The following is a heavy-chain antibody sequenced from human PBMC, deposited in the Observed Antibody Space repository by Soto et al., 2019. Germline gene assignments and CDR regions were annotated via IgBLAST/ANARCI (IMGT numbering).Heavy chain of an antibody. J-gene: IGHJ4*02. V-gene: IGHV4-39*01. D-gene: IGHD2-15*01. CDR1: GDSISRSSYY. Sequence: SETLSLTCSVSGDSISRSSYYWGWTRQPPGKGLEWIGSIHYSGSTYYNPSLKSRVTISVDTSKNQFSLKLSSVTAADTAVYYCARLCSGGSCNHWGQGTLVTVSS. CDR2: IHYSGST. CDR3: ARLCSGGSCNH.